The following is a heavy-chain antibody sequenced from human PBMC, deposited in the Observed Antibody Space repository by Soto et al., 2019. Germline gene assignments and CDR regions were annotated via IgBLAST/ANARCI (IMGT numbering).Heavy chain of an antibody. J-gene: IGHJ4*02. CDR2: IKSKTDGGTT. D-gene: IGHD3-3*01. CDR1: GFTFSNAW. CDR3: TTGYYDFWSGYALDFDY. Sequence: GGSLRLSCAASGFTFSNAWMSWVRQAPGKGLEWVGRIKSKTDGGTTDYAAPVKGRFTISRDDSNNKLYLQMNSLKTEDTAVYYCTTGYYDFWSGYALDFDYWGQGTLVTVSS. V-gene: IGHV3-15*01.